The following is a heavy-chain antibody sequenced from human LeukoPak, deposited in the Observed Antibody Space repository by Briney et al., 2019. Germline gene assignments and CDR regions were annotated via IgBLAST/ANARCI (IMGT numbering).Heavy chain of an antibody. CDR2: IYYSGNT. CDR3: ARPRQGDYYFDY. CDR1: GGSISSSSYY. Sequence: SETLSLTCTVSGGSISSSSYYWGWIRQPPRKGLEWIGSIYYSGNTYYNPSLKSRVTISVDTSKNQFSLKLSSVTAADTAVYYCARPRQGDYYFDYWGQGTLVTVSS. J-gene: IGHJ4*02. D-gene: IGHD2-21*02. V-gene: IGHV4-39*01.